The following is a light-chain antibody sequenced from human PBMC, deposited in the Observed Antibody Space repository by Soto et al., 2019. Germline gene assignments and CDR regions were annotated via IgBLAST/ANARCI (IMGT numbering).Light chain of an antibody. V-gene: IGKV3-20*01. Sequence: EIVLTQSPGTLSLSPGERATLYCKASQSVSSSYLAWYQQKPGQAPRLLIYGASSRATGFPDRFSGSGSGTDFTLTISRLEPEDFAVYYCQQYGSSWTFGQGTKVDIK. CDR1: QSVSSSY. CDR3: QQYGSSWT. J-gene: IGKJ1*01. CDR2: GAS.